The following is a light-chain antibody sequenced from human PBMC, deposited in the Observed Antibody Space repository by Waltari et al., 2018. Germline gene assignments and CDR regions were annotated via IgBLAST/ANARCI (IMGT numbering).Light chain of an antibody. CDR1: LGINTW. J-gene: IGKJ4*01. V-gene: IGKV1D-12*01. CDR2: AAS. CDR3: QQANSFPLT. Sequence: DIQMNQSQSSVYASVGDRVTITCRASLGINTWLAWYQQKPGKAPTLLIYAASSLHSGVPSRFGGSGSGTDFTLTIDSLQPEDYATYYCQQANSFPLTFGGGTKVEI.